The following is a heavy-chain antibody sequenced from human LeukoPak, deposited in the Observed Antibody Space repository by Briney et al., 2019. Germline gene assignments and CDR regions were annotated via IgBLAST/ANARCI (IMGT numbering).Heavy chain of an antibody. V-gene: IGHV3-20*01. CDR3: ARDKGPQRYSLEPGVAFDI. D-gene: IGHD5-18*01. CDR1: GFTFDDYG. J-gene: IGHJ3*02. Sequence: GGSLRLSCAASGFTFDDYGMSWVRQAPGKGLEWVSGINWNGGSTGYADSVKGRFTISRDNAKNSLYLQMNSLRAEDTALYHCARDKGPQRYSLEPGVAFDIWGQGTMVTVSS. CDR2: INWNGGST.